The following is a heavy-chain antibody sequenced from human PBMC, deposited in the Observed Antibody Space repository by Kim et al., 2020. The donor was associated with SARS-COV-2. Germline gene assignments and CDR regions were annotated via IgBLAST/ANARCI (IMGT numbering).Heavy chain of an antibody. J-gene: IGHJ4*02. D-gene: IGHD3-10*01. CDR3: ARGHNYYGSEY. CDR1: GGAFVGYY. V-gene: IGHV4-34*01. Sequence: SETLSLTCGVSGGAFVGYYWSWIRQPPGKGLEWIGEINHRGSTNYNLSLKSRVTMSLDTSKNQFSLNLTSVTAADTAVYYCARGHNYYGSEYWGQGTLVT. CDR2: INHRGST.